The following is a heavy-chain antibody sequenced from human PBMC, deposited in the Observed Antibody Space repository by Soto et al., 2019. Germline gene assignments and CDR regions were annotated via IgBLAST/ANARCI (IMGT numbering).Heavy chain of an antibody. V-gene: IGHV1-69*02. CDR1: GGTFSSYT. CDR2: IIPILGIA. Sequence: GASVKVSCKASGGTFSSYTISWVRQAPGQVLEWMGRIIPILGIANYAQKFQGRVTITADKSTSTAYMEMSSLRSEDTAVHYCAGLSRWLVLPPDNWFDPWGQGTLVTV. J-gene: IGHJ5*02. D-gene: IGHD6-19*01. CDR3: AGLSRWLVLPPDNWFDP.